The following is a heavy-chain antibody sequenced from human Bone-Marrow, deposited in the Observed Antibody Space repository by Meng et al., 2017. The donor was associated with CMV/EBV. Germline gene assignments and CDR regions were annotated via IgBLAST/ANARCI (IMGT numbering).Heavy chain of an antibody. CDR2: INPNSGGT. D-gene: IGHD2-2*02. CDR3: ARDLRGCSSTSCYTSVWFDP. V-gene: IGHV1-2*02. J-gene: IGHJ5*02. Sequence: ASVKVSCKASGYTFTGYYMHWVRQAPGQGLEWMGWINPNSGGTNYAQKFQGRVTMTRDTSISTAYMELSRLRSDDTAVYYCARDLRGCSSTSCYTSVWFDPWGQGTRVTCSS. CDR1: GYTFTGYY.